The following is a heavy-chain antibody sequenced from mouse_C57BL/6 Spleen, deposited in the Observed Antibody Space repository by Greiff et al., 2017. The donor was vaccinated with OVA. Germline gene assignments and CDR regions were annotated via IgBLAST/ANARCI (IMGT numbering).Heavy chain of an antibody. Sequence: EVMLVESGGGLVKPGGSLKLSCAASGFTFSDYGMHWVRQAPEKGLEWVAYISSGSSTIYYADTVKGRFTISRDNAKNTLFLQMTSLRSEDTAMYYCARSGLGYDEGFAYWGQGTLVTVSA. V-gene: IGHV5-17*01. D-gene: IGHD2-2*01. CDR2: ISSGSSTI. J-gene: IGHJ3*01. CDR1: GFTFSDYG. CDR3: ARSGLGYDEGFAY.